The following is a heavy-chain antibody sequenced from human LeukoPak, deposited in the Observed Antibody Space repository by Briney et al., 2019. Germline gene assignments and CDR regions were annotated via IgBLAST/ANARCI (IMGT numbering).Heavy chain of an antibody. CDR2: IYYSGST. CDR1: GGSISSSSYY. Sequence: SETLSLTCTVSGGSISSSSYYWGWSRQPPGKGLEWIGSIYYSGSTYYNPSLKSRVTISVDTSKNQFSLKLSSVTAADTAVYYCARVTSGYSSGPIPGAFDIWGQGTMVTVSS. D-gene: IGHD6-19*01. CDR3: ARVTSGYSSGPIPGAFDI. J-gene: IGHJ3*02. V-gene: IGHV4-39*07.